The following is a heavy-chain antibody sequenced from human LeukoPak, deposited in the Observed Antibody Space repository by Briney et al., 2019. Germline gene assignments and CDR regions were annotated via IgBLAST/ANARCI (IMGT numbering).Heavy chain of an antibody. D-gene: IGHD3-22*01. CDR2: ISSSSSYI. Sequence: GGSLRLSCAASGFTFSSYSMNWVRQAPGKGLEWVSSISSSSSYIYYADSVKGRFTISRDNAKNSLYLQMNSLRAEDTAVYYCARGTWYYYDSSGYYVDYWGQGTLVTVSS. CDR1: GFTFSSYS. V-gene: IGHV3-21*01. J-gene: IGHJ4*02. CDR3: ARGTWYYYDSSGYYVDY.